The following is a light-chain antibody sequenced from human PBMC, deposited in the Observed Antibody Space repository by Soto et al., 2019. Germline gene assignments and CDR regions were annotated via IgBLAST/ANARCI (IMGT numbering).Light chain of an antibody. CDR1: QSISSW. CDR3: QQYNSYWRT. Sequence: DIQMTQSPSTLSASVVDRVTITCLASQSISSWLAWYQKKPGKAPKLLSYKASSLESGDPSRFSGSGSGTEFTLNISSLQPDDFATYYCQQYNSYWRTFGQGTKVEIK. V-gene: IGKV1-5*03. J-gene: IGKJ1*01. CDR2: KAS.